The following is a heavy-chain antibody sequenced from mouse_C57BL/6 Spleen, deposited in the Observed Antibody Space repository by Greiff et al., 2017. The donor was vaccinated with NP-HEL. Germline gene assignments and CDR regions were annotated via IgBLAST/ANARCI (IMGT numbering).Heavy chain of an antibody. Sequence: QVQLQQPGAELVMPGASVKLSCKASGYTFTSYWMHWVKQRPGQGLEWIGEIDPSDSYTNYNQKFKGKSTLTVDKSSSTAYMQLSSLTSEDSAVYYCAIGYGALDYWGQGTTLTVSS. V-gene: IGHV1-69*01. CDR2: IDPSDSYT. D-gene: IGHD1-1*02. J-gene: IGHJ2*01. CDR1: GYTFTSYW. CDR3: AIGYGALDY.